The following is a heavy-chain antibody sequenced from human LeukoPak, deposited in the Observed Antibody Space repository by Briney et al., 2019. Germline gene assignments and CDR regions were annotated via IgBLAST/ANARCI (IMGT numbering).Heavy chain of an antibody. CDR2: ISSSSSYI. J-gene: IGHJ4*02. CDR1: GFTFSSYS. V-gene: IGHV3-21*04. D-gene: IGHD2-8*01. CDR3: AKGSAYCTNGVCYPPFDY. Sequence: KTGGSLRLSCAASGFTFSSYSMNWVRQAPGKGLEWVSSISSSSSYIYYADSVKGRFTISRDNSKNTLYLQMNSLRAEDTAVYYCAKGSAYCTNGVCYPPFDYWGQGTLVTVSS.